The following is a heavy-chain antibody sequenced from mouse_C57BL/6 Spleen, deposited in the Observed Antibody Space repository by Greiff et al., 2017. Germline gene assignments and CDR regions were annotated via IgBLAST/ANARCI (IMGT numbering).Heavy chain of an antibody. V-gene: IGHV5-6*01. CDR2: ISSGGSYT. CDR1: GFTFSSYG. D-gene: IGHD2-5*01. CDR3: ARDYSNYKSFAY. Sequence: DVQLVESGGDLVKPGGSLKLSCAASGFTFSSYGMSWVRQTPDKRLEWVATISSGGSYTYYPDSVKGRFTISRDNAKNTLYLQMSSLKSEDTAMYYCARDYSNYKSFAYWGQGTLVTVSA. J-gene: IGHJ3*01.